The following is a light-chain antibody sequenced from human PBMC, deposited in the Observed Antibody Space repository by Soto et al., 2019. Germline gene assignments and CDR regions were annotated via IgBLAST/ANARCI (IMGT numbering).Light chain of an antibody. CDR3: QQYNNWPPIT. CDR1: QSVRSN. V-gene: IGKV3-15*01. J-gene: IGKJ5*01. CDR2: AAS. Sequence: EIVMTQSPATLSVPPGERATLSRRASQSVRSNLAWYQQKPGQAPRLLIYAASTRATGIPARFSGSGSGTEFSLTISSLQSEDFAVYYCQQYNNWPPITFGQGTRLEIK.